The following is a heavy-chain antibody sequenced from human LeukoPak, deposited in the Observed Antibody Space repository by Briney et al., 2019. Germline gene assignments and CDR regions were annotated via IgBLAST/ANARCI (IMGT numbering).Heavy chain of an antibody. Sequence: GGSLRLSCAASGFTFSSYSMNWVRQAPGKGLEWVSYISSSSSTIYYADSVKGRFTISRDNAKNSLYLQMNSLRAEDTAVYYCARDQDYYDSSLFGFGPWGQGTLVTVSS. CDR1: GFTFSSYS. J-gene: IGHJ5*02. CDR2: ISSSSSTI. D-gene: IGHD3-22*01. CDR3: ARDQDYYDSSLFGFGP. V-gene: IGHV3-48*01.